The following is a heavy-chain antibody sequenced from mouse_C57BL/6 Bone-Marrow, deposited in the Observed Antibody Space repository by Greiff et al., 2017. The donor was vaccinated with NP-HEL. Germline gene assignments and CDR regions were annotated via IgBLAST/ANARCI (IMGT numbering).Heavy chain of an antibody. Sequence: EVQLQQSGPELVKPGASVKISCKASGYSFTDYNMNWVKQSNGKSLEWIGVINPNYGTTSYNQKFKGKATLTVDKSSSTAYMQLNSLTSEDSAVYDCAKNYGSSSWYFDVWGTGTTVTVSS. CDR1: GYSFTDYN. CDR2: INPNYGTT. V-gene: IGHV1-39*01. J-gene: IGHJ1*03. CDR3: AKNYGSSSWYFDV. D-gene: IGHD1-1*01.